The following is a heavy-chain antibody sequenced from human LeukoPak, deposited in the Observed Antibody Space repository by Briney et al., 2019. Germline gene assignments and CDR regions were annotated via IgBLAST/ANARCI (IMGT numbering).Heavy chain of an antibody. V-gene: IGHV3-30-3*01. J-gene: IGHJ4*02. CDR3: ARRRYFDY. CDR2: ISYDGSNK. Sequence: GGSLRLSCAASGFTVSSNYMSWVRQAPGKGLEWVAVISYDGSNKYYADSVKGRFTISRDNSKNTLYLQMNSLRAEDTAVYYCARRRYFDYWGQGTLVTVSS. CDR1: GFTVSSNY.